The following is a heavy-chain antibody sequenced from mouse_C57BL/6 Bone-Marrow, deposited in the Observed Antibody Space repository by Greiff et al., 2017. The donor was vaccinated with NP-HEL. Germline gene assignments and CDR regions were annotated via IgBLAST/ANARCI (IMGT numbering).Heavy chain of an antibody. CDR2: ISSGGDYI. CDR3: TREDYGRYAMDY. Sequence: DVMLVESGEGLVKPGGSLKLSCAASGFTFSSYAMSWVRQTPEKRLEWVAYISSGGDYIYYADTVKGRFTISRDNARNTLYLQMSSLKSEDTAMYYCTREDYGRYAMDYWGQGTSVTVSS. D-gene: IGHD1-1*01. CDR1: GFTFSSYA. V-gene: IGHV5-9-1*02. J-gene: IGHJ4*01.